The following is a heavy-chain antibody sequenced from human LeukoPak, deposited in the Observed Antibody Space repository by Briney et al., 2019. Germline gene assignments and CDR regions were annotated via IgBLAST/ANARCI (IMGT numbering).Heavy chain of an antibody. CDR2: IKSKTDGGTT. CDR1: GFTFSNAW. Sequence: GGSLRLSCAASGFTFSNAWMSWVRQAPGKGLEWVGRIKSKTDGGTTDYAAPVKGRFTISRDDSKNTLYLQMNSLKTEDTAVYYCTTEDPSGSYFYGIDYWGQGTLVTVSS. D-gene: IGHD1-26*01. CDR3: TTEDPSGSYFYGIDY. J-gene: IGHJ4*02. V-gene: IGHV3-15*01.